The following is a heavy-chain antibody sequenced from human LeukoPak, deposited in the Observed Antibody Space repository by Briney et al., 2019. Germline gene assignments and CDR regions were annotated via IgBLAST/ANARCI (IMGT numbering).Heavy chain of an antibody. V-gene: IGHV1-18*01. D-gene: IGHD3-10*01. J-gene: IGHJ6*02. CDR2: ISAYNGNT. Sequence: ASVKVSCKASGYTFTSYGISWVRRAPGQGLEWMGWISAYNGNTNYAQKLQGRVTMTTDTSTSTAYMELRSLRSDDTAVYYCASGILWFGELPHYGMDVWGQGTTVTVSS. CDR1: GYTFTSYG. CDR3: ASGILWFGELPHYGMDV.